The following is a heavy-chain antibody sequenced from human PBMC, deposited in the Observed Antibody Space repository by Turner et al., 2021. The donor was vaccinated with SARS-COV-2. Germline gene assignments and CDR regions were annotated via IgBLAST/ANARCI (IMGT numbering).Heavy chain of an antibody. CDR3: AKTRVSYRISNDPLEI. CDR1: GFPFSAYG. V-gene: IGHV3-30*18. CDR2: ISYDGSQQ. J-gene: IGHJ3*02. Sequence: QMQLVESGGGVVQPGRSLRLSCAASGFPFSAYGIHWVREAPGKGLEWLAIISYDGSQQYFAESVKGRFAVARDNSNNTVSLLMNSLRAEDTAVYFCAKTRVSYRISNDPLEIWGQGTWVTVSS. D-gene: IGHD2-8*01.